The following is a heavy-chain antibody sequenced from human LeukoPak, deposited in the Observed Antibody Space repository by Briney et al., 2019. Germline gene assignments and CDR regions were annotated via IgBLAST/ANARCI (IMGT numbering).Heavy chain of an antibody. D-gene: IGHD6-13*01. CDR1: GFTLSSYS. V-gene: IGHV3-21*01. CDR2: MSSSTYYI. CDR3: ARSRRMQLGAFDI. J-gene: IGHJ3*02. Sequence: GGSLRLSCAASGFTLSSYSMTWVRQAPGKGLEWVSSMSSSTYYIYYADSVKGRFTFSRDNANNSLYLQMNSLRAEDTAVYYCARSRRMQLGAFDIWGQGTKVTVSS.